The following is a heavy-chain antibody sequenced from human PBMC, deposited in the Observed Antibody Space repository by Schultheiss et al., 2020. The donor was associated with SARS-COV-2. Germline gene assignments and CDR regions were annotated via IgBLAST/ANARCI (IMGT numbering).Heavy chain of an antibody. D-gene: IGHD5-24*01. J-gene: IGHJ6*02. CDR1: GFTFSSYG. Sequence: GGSLRLSCAASGFTFSSYGMHWVRQAPGKGLEWVAVIWYDGSNKYYADSVKGRFTISRDNSKNTLYLQMNSLRAEDTAVYYCARDRDGLLYYYYYGMDVWGQGTTVTVSS. CDR3: ARDRDGLLYYYYYGMDV. CDR2: IWYDGSNK. V-gene: IGHV3-30*19.